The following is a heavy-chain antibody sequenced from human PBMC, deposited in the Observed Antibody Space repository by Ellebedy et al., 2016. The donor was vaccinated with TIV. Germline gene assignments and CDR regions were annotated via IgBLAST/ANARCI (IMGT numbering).Heavy chain of an antibody. V-gene: IGHV1-46*01. J-gene: IGHJ4*02. D-gene: IGHD3-22*01. CDR1: GYTFTSYY. CDR2: INPSGGST. CDR3: AREASSYYYDSSGYVF. Sequence: ASVKVSCXASGYTFTSYYMHWVRQAPGQGLEWMGIINPSGGSTSYAQKFQGRVTMTRDTSTSTVYMELSSLRSEDTAVYYCAREASSYYYDSSGYVFWGQGTLVTVSS.